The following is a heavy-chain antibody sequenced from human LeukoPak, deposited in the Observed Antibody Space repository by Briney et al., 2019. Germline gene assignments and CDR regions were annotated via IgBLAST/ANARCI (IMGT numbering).Heavy chain of an antibody. CDR2: ISSSGSTI. CDR1: GFTSSSYE. Sequence: GGSLRLSCAASGFTSSSYEMNWVRQAPGKGLEWVSYISSSGSTIYYADSVKGRFTISRDNAKNSLYLQMNSLRAEDTAVYYCARDYGDDYYYGMDVWGQGTTVTVSS. V-gene: IGHV3-48*03. D-gene: IGHD4-17*01. J-gene: IGHJ6*02. CDR3: ARDYGDDYYYGMDV.